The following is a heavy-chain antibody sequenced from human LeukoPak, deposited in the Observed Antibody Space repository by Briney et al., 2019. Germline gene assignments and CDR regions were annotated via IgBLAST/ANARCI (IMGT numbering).Heavy chain of an antibody. CDR2: IYYSGST. J-gene: IGHJ5*02. CDR3: ARAINWFDP. Sequence: SETLSLTCTVSGGSISSYYWSWIRQPPGKGLEWIGYIYYSGSTNYNPSPKSRVTISVDTSKNQFSLKLSSVTAADTAVYYCARAINWFDPWGQGTLVTVSS. V-gene: IGHV4-59*01. CDR1: GGSISSYY.